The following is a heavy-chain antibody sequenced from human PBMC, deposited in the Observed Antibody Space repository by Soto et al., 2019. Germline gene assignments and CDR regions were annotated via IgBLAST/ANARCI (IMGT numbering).Heavy chain of an antibody. D-gene: IGHD3-16*01. Sequence: GGSLRLSCTGSGFTFSSYAMHWVRLAPGRGLEWVAVVSYDGSIENYADSVRGRFTISRDNSKNTVFLQMNSLRVEDTAVYYCAKDLYYYDFSLDDSWGQGTLVTVSS. J-gene: IGHJ5*02. CDR2: VSYDGSIE. CDR3: AKDLYYYDFSLDDS. CDR1: GFTFSSYA. V-gene: IGHV3-30*04.